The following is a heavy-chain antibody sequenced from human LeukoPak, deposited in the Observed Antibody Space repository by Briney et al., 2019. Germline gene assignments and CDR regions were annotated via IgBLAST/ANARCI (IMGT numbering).Heavy chain of an antibody. CDR1: GFTFTDYS. CDR2: ISSSSSTI. Sequence: GGSLRLTCAASGFTFTDYSMNWVRQAPGKGLEWVSYISSSSSTIYYADSVKGRFTISRDNAKNSLYLQMNSLRDEDTAVYYCARDRDYYDSSGYSYWGQGTLVTVSS. CDR3: ARDRDYYDSSGYSY. J-gene: IGHJ4*02. V-gene: IGHV3-48*02. D-gene: IGHD3-22*01.